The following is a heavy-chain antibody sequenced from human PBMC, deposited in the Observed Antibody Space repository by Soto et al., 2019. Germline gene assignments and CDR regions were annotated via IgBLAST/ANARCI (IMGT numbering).Heavy chain of an antibody. D-gene: IGHD6-13*01. CDR1: GGSISSGDYY. CDR2: IFYTGNT. Sequence: QVQLQESGPGLVKPSQTLSLPCTVSGGSISSGDYYWGWIRQPPGQGLEWIGYIFYTGNTYYNPSIKSRVSISLDTSTNQFSVRLSSVTAADTDVYYCARDRGAAGADACDIWGQGTMVTVSS. V-gene: IGHV4-30-4*01. J-gene: IGHJ3*02. CDR3: ARDRGAAGADACDI.